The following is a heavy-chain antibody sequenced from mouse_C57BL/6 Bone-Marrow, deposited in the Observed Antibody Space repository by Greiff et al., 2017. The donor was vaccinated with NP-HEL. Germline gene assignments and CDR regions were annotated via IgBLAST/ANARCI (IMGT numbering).Heavy chain of an antibody. CDR3: ARGQGLFITTVVAPFDY. CDR1: GYSITSGYY. J-gene: IGHJ2*01. V-gene: IGHV3-6*01. CDR2: ISYDGSN. Sequence: EVKLMESGPGLVKPSQSLSLTCSVTGYSITSGYYWNWIRQFPGNKLEWMGYISYDGSNNYNPSLKNRISITRDTSKNQFFLKLNSVTTEDTATYYCARGQGLFITTVVAPFDYWGQGTTLTVSS. D-gene: IGHD1-1*01.